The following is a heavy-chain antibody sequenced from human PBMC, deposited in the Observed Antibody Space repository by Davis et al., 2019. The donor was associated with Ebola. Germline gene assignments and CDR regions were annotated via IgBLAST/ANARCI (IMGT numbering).Heavy chain of an antibody. Sequence: SVKVSCKASGGTFSNSIISWVRQAPGQGLEWMGGVILVFGTITYAERFQGRVTITADESTNTVYMELTSLGSEDTAVYYCARESGAGESFDHWGQGTPVTVSS. CDR2: VILVFGTI. D-gene: IGHD7-27*01. CDR1: GGTFSNSI. V-gene: IGHV1-69*13. CDR3: ARESGAGESFDH. J-gene: IGHJ4*02.